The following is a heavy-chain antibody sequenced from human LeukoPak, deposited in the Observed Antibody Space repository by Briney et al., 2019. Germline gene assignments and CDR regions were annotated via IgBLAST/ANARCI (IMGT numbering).Heavy chain of an antibody. J-gene: IGHJ5*02. CDR3: ARGGGSGSYYPNWFDP. V-gene: IGHV1-2*02. D-gene: IGHD3-10*01. CDR2: INPNSGGT. CDR1: GYTFTGYY. Sequence: ASVKVSCKASGYTFTGYYMHWVRQAPGQGLEWMGWINPNSGGTNYAQKFQGRVTMTRDTSISTAYMELSRLRSDDTAVYYCARGGGSGSYYPNWFDPWGQGTLVTVSS.